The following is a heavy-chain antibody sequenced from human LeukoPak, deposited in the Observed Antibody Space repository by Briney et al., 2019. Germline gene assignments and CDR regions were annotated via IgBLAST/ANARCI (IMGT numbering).Heavy chain of an antibody. CDR2: IYYSGST. CDR3: AIAVAGNFDY. Sequence: SETLSPTCTVSGGSISSYYWSWIRQPPGKGLEWIGYIYYSGSTNYNPSLKSRVTISVDTSKNQFSLKLSSVTAADTAVYYCAIAVAGNFDYWGQGTLVTVSS. D-gene: IGHD6-19*01. J-gene: IGHJ4*02. V-gene: IGHV4-59*01. CDR1: GGSISSYY.